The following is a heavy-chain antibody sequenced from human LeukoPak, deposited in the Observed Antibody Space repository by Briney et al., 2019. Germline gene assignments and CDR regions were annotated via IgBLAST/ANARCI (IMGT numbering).Heavy chain of an antibody. Sequence: PSETLSLTCAVYGGSFSGYYWSWIRQPPGKGLEWIGEINHSGSTNYNPSLKSRVTISVDTSKNQFSLKLSSVTAADTAVYYCARGLGSSLLGAFDMGGQGTMVTVSS. J-gene: IGHJ3*02. D-gene: IGHD6-6*01. CDR1: GGSFSGYY. V-gene: IGHV4-34*01. CDR3: ARGLGSSLLGAFDM. CDR2: INHSGST.